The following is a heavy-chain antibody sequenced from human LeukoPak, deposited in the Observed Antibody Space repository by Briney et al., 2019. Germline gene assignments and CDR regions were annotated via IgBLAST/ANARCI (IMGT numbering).Heavy chain of an antibody. V-gene: IGHV3-74*01. CDR2: INSDGSWT. CDR3: VSFYETY. Sequence: GGSLRLSCAASGNYWMHWVRQAPGKGLLWVSHINSDGSWTTYADSVKGRFTISKDNAKNTVYLQMNNLRAEDTAVYYCVSFYETYWGRGTLVTVSS. CDR1: GNYW. D-gene: IGHD2-2*01. J-gene: IGHJ4*02.